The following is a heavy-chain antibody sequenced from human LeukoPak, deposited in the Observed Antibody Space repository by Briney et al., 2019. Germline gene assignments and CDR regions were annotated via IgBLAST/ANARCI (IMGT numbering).Heavy chain of an antibody. CDR2: ISYDGSNK. D-gene: IGHD3-22*01. V-gene: IGHV3-30*04. CDR1: GFTFSSYA. Sequence: PGGSLRLSCAASGFTFSSYAMHWVRQAPGKGLEWVAVISYDGSNKYYADSVKGRFTISRDNSENTLYLQMNSLRAEDTAVYYCARAVPPYYYDSKGAFDIWGQGTMVTVSS. CDR3: ARAVPPYYYDSKGAFDI. J-gene: IGHJ3*02.